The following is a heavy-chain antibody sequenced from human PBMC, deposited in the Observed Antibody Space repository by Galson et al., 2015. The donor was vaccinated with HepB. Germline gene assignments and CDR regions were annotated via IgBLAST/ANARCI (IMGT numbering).Heavy chain of an antibody. D-gene: IGHD2-21*02. CDR3: ARPDCGGDCSAFDI. V-gene: IGHV1-2*04. CDR2: INPNSGGT. Sequence: SVKVSCKASGYTFTGYYMHWVRQAPGQGLEWMGWINPNSGGTNYAQKFQGWVTMSRDTSISTAYMELSRRRSDDPAVYYCARPDCGGDCSAFDIWRQETMVPVSS. CDR1: GYTFTGYY. J-gene: IGHJ3*02.